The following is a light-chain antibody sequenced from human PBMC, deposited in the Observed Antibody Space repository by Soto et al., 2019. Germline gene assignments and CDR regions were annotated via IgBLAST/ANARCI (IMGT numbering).Light chain of an antibody. CDR1: ISDVGGYNY. V-gene: IGLV2-14*01. J-gene: IGLJ1*01. CDR3: SSYTSTRTPCV. CDR2: EVS. Sequence: QSALTEPASLSGSPGQSITISCTGTISDVGGYNYVSWYQLHPGKAPKLIIYEVSHRPSGASNHFSGYKSGNTASLTISGLQAEDEADYYCSSYTSTRTPCVFGAGTRSPS.